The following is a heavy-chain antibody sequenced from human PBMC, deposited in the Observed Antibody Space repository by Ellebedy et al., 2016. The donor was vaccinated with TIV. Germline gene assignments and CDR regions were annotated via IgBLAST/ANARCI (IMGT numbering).Heavy chain of an antibody. CDR3: ARERGEKFGHGHDS. CDR2: LHYSGTI. J-gene: IGHJ4*02. D-gene: IGHD3-16*01. Sequence: MPSETLSLTCTVPHGSISNYFWTWIRQPPGKGLECIEYLHYSGTINYNPSLRSRVTISIDTSKNQFSLQLSSVTAADTAVYYCARERGEKFGHGHDSWGQGALVTVSS. V-gene: IGHV4-59*01. CDR1: HGSISNYF.